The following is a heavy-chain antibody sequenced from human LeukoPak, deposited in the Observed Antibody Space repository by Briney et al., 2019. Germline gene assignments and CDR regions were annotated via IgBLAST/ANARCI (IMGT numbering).Heavy chain of an antibody. V-gene: IGHV3-48*03. J-gene: IGHJ4*02. D-gene: IGHD2-15*01. CDR2: ISSSSETI. Sequence: GGSLRLSCAVSGFTFSNYEMNWVRQAPGKGLEWLSYISSSSETIFYADSVKGRFTISRDNAKNSLFLQMNSLRADDTAVYYCARKSAYCSGQKCSLDYWGPGTLVNVAS. CDR1: GFTFSNYE. CDR3: ARKSAYCSGQKCSLDY.